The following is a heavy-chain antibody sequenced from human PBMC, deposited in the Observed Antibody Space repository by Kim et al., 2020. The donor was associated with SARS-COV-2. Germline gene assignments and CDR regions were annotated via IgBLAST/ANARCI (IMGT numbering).Heavy chain of an antibody. D-gene: IGHD3-22*01. Sequence: SETLSLTCTVSGGSISSGGYYWSWIRQHPGKGLEWIGYIYYSGSTYYNPSLKSRVTISVDTSKNQFSLKLSSVTAADTAVYYCARECYDSTSHFDYWGQGTLVTVSS. CDR1: GGSISSGGYY. J-gene: IGHJ4*02. V-gene: IGHV4-31*03. CDR2: IYYSGST. CDR3: ARECYDSTSHFDY.